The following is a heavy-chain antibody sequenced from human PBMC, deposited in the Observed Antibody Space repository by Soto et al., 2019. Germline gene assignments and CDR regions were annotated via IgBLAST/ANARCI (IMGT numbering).Heavy chain of an antibody. V-gene: IGHV3-13*01. CDR1: GFTFSSYD. CDR3: ARDRTFVGTYHWYFDL. Sequence: EVQLEESGGGLVQPGGSLRLSCTVSGFTFSSYDMHWVRQATGKGLEWVSAIGVAGDTYYSGSVKGRFTISRENDRNSLYLQMNNLRAEDTAVYYCARDRTFVGTYHWYFDLWGHGTLVTVSS. D-gene: IGHD1-1*01. CDR2: IGVAGDT. J-gene: IGHJ2*01.